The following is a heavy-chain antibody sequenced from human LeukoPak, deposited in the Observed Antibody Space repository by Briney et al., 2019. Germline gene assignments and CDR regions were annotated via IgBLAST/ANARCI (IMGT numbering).Heavy chain of an antibody. CDR1: GGTFISYT. CDR2: IIPILGIA. D-gene: IGHD6-19*01. V-gene: IGHV1-69*04. J-gene: IGHJ4*02. CDR3: ARDVAVAGSFDY. Sequence: SVKVSCKASGGTFISYTISWVRQAPGQGLEWMGRIIPILGIANYAQKFQGRVTITADKSTSTAYMELSSLRSENTAVYYCARDVAVAGSFDYWGQGTLVTVSS.